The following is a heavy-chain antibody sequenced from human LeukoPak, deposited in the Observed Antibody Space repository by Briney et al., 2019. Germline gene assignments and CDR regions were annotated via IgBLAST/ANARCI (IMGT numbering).Heavy chain of an antibody. V-gene: IGHV5-51*01. J-gene: IGHJ6*02. CDR1: GYSFTSYW. Sequence: SLKIPCKGSGYSFTSYWIGWLSQMPGKDLQWMMIIYPGDCNTRYSPSFQGQVTISADKSISTAYLQWSSLKASDTAMYYCARFGGVVPAAIHYYYYYGMDVWGQGTTVTVSS. CDR3: ARFGGVVPAAIHYYYYYGMDV. D-gene: IGHD2-2*01. CDR2: IYPGDCNT.